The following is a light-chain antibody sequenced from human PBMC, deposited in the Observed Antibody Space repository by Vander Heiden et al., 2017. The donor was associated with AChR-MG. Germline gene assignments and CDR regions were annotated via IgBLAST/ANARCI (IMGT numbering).Light chain of an antibody. Sequence: QPVSTPTSSAAAPLGSSVTLTCTLSSGHSSDIIAWHQQQPGKAARYLMKLEGSGSYNKGSGVPDRFSGSSSGADRYLTISNIQSEDEDDYYCETWDSNTQLFGGGTKLTVI. CDR2: LEGSGSY. V-gene: IGLV4-60*03. J-gene: IGLJ3*02. CDR1: SGHSSDI. CDR3: ETWDSNTQL.